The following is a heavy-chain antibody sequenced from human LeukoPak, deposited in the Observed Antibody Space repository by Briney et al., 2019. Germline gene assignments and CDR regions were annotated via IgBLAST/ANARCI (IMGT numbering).Heavy chain of an antibody. CDR1: GGSISSYY. V-gene: IGHV4-59*01. Sequence: SETLSLTCTVSGGSISSYYWSWIRQPPGKGLEWIGYIYYSGSTNYSPSLKSRLTISVDASKNQFSLKLTSVTAADTAVYYCARAYYYGSGSYGLDYWGQGTLVTVSS. CDR2: IYYSGST. D-gene: IGHD3-10*01. CDR3: ARAYYYGSGSYGLDY. J-gene: IGHJ4*02.